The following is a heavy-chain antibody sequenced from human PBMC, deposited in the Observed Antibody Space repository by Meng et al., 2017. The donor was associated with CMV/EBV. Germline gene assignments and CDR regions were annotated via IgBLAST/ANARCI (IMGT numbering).Heavy chain of an antibody. CDR1: GFTFSSYW. CDR2: IKQDGSEK. J-gene: IGHJ4*02. D-gene: IGHD6-13*01. CDR3: ARVPRIAAAGTWTR. V-gene: IGHV3-7*01. Sequence: GGSLRLSCAASGFTFSSYWMSWVRQAPGKGLEWVANIKQDGSEKYYVDSVKGRFTISRDNAKNSLYLQMNSLRAEDTAVYYCARVPRIAAAGTWTRWGQGTLVTVSS.